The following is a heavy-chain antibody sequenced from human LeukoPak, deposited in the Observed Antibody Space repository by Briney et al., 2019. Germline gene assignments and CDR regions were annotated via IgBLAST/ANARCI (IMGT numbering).Heavy chain of an antibody. CDR3: AREGSRVEMATSRTGAFDI. J-gene: IGHJ3*02. V-gene: IGHV1-2*02. CDR2: INPNSCGT. Sequence: GSSVTVSCMASGYTFTGYYMHWVRPAPGQGLAWMGWINPNSCGTNYAQKFQGRVTMTRDTSISTAYMELSRLRSDDTAVYYCAREGSRVEMATSRTGAFDIWGQGTMVTVSS. D-gene: IGHD5-24*01. CDR1: GYTFTGYY.